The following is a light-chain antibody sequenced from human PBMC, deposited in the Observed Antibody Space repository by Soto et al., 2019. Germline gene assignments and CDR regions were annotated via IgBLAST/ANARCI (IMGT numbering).Light chain of an antibody. CDR2: SNN. CDR3: LPWDDSLDGYV. V-gene: IGLV1-44*01. Sequence: QSVLTQPPSASGTPGQSVTISCSGSTSNIGSNAVNWFQQFPTTAPKLLIFSNNQRPSGVPARFSGSKSGTSASLAISGLQSEDEADYYCLPWDDSLDGYVFGTGTKVTVL. J-gene: IGLJ1*01. CDR1: TSNIGSNA.